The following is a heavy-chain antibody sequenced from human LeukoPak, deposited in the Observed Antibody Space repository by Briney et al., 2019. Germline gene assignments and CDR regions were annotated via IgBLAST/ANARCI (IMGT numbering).Heavy chain of an antibody. D-gene: IGHD3-22*01. V-gene: IGHV1-2*06. J-gene: IGHJ4*02. CDR1: GYTFTGYY. CDR3: ASGRYDSSGYYHYTFDY. Sequence: ASVKVSCKASGYTFTGYYMHWVRQAPGQGLEWMGRINPNSGGTNYAQKFQGRVTMTRDTSISTAYMELSRLRSDDTAVYYCASGRYDSSGYYHYTFDYWGQGTLVTVSS. CDR2: INPNSGGT.